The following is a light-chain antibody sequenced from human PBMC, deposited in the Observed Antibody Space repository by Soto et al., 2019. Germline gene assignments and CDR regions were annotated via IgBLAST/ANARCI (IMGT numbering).Light chain of an antibody. J-gene: IGLJ3*02. CDR2: GVT. Sequence: QSALTQPASVSGSPGQSITISCGGSSSEIGNYNHVSWYQQHPGKAPRVMIFGVTKRPSGISGRFFGSKSGSTASLTISGLQAEDEADYFCCSYASSSTCVCGGGTKLTVL. CDR3: CSYASSSTCV. V-gene: IGLV2-23*02. CDR1: SSEIGNYNH.